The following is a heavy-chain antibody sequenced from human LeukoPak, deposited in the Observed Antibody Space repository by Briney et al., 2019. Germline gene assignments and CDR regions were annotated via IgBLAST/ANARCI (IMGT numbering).Heavy chain of an antibody. CDR3: ARPALVGATAFDY. D-gene: IGHD1-26*01. CDR2: IYPGDSHT. CDR1: GYSFTNYW. V-gene: IGHV5-51*01. Sequence: GESLKISCTGSGYSFTNYWIGWVRQMPGKGLEWMGNIYPGDSHTKYSPSFQGQIIISADKSISTAYLQWSSLKASDTAMYYCARPALVGATAFDYWGQGTLVTVSS. J-gene: IGHJ4*02.